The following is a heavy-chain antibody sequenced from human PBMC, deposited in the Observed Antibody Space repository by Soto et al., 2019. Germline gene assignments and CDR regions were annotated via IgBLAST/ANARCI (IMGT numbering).Heavy chain of an antibody. CDR3: AREKKEGDSSSSGLFDY. D-gene: IGHD6-13*01. CDR1: GGSISSGGYY. J-gene: IGHJ4*02. CDR2: IYYSGST. V-gene: IGHV4-31*03. Sequence: QVQLQESGPGLVKPSQTLSLTCTVSGGSISSGGYYWRWIRHHPGKRLEWIGYIYYSGSTYYNPSLKSRVTISVDTSKSQFSLKLSSVTAADTAVYYCAREKKEGDSSSSGLFDYWGQGTLVTVSS.